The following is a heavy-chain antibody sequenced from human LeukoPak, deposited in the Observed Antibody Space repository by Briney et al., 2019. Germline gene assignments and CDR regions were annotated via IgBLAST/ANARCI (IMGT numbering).Heavy chain of an antibody. CDR3: ARGLPHDY. V-gene: IGHV4-34*01. Sequence: GSLRLSCAASGFRFNAYYMAWIRQPPGKGLEWIGEIYHSGSTNYNPSLKSRVTISVDKSKNQFSLKLSSVTAADTAVYYCARGLPHDYWGQGTLVTVSS. CDR1: GFRFNAYY. CDR2: IYHSGST. D-gene: IGHD5-18*01. J-gene: IGHJ4*02.